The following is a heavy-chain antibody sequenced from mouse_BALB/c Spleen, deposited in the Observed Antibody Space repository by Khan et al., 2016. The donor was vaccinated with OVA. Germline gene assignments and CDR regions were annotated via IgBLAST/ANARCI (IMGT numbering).Heavy chain of an antibody. V-gene: IGHV3-2*02. D-gene: IGHD2-2*01. CDR2: LTYSGKT. CDR3: ARKDYYAYDPFAY. J-gene: IGHJ3*01. Sequence: EVQLQESGPGLVKPSQSLSLTCTVSGFSITSDYTCYWLRQFPEHKLERRGFLTYSGKTKYNPSLKSRISMTRDTAKNQFYVQFNSVTSEDTATYNFARKDYYAYDPFAYWGQGTLVTVSA. CDR1: GFSITSDYT.